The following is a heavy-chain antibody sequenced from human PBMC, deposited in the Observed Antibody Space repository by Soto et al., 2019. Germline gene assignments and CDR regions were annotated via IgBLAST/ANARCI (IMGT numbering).Heavy chain of an antibody. J-gene: IGHJ1*01. CDR3: VKDESINWYSGHFRH. CDR2: INWNSGSI. Sequence: LRLSCAASGFTFDDYAMHWVRQVPGKGLEWVSGINWNSGSIGYGDSVKGRFAISRDNAKNSLHLQMNSLSAEDTAFYYCVKDESINWYSGHFRHWGQGTLVTVSS. D-gene: IGHD6-13*01. CDR1: GFTFDDYA. V-gene: IGHV3-9*01.